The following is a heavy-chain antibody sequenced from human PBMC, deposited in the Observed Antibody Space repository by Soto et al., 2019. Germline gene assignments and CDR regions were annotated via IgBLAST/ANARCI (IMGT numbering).Heavy chain of an antibody. CDR2: ISGSGGST. D-gene: IGHD6-19*01. V-gene: IGHV3-23*01. Sequence: GGSLRLSCAASGFTFSSYAMSWVRQAPGKGLEWVSAISGSGGSTYYADSVKGRFTISRDNSKNTLYLQMNSLRAEDTAVYYCANNSVLSGWHYYFDYWGQGTLVTVSS. CDR3: ANNSVLSGWHYYFDY. CDR1: GFTFSSYA. J-gene: IGHJ4*02.